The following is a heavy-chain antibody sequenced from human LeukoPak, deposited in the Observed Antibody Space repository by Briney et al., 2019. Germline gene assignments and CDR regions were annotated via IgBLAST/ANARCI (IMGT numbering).Heavy chain of an antibody. CDR2: ITDTGGST. CDR3: ARDVEMYSSTWSDAFDI. D-gene: IGHD6-13*01. Sequence: PGGSLRLSCAASGFTFSTYGMSWVRQAPGKGLEWVSLITDTGGSTYYADSVKGRFTLSRDNAKNSLYLQMNSLRIEGTAVYYCARDVEMYSSTWSDAFDIWGQGTMVTVSS. J-gene: IGHJ3*02. CDR1: GFTFSTYG. V-gene: IGHV3-23*01.